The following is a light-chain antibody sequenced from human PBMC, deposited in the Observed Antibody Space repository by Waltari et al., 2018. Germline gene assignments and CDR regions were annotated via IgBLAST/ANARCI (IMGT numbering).Light chain of an antibody. CDR2: LGS. J-gene: IGKJ1*01. CDR1: QSPLRSNGFTY. Sequence: EILMTQSPVSLTVTPGEPASISCRSSQSPLRSNGFTYLDWYLQKPGQSPQVLIFLGSNRPSGVPDRFSGSGSGTDFTLKISRVEAEDVGVYYCMQGTHWPWTFGPGTKVEIK. V-gene: IGKV2-28*01. CDR3: MQGTHWPWT.